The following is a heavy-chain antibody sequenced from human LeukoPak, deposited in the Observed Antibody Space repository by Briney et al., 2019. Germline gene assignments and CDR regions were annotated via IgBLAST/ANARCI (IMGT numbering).Heavy chain of an antibody. D-gene: IGHD3-3*01. CDR1: GYTFTRYG. Sequence: AASVKVSYKASGYTFTRYGFRRVRQDPRHALEWMGWISAYNGNTNYAQRLQGRVTMTTDTSTSTAYMELRSLRSDDTAVYYCARTGQYYDFWSGYQYYYYYYMDVWGKGTTVTVSS. V-gene: IGHV1-18*01. CDR2: ISAYNGNT. J-gene: IGHJ6*03. CDR3: ARTGQYYDFWSGYQYYYYYYMDV.